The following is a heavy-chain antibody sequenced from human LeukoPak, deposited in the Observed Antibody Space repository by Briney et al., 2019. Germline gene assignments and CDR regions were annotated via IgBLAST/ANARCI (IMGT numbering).Heavy chain of an antibody. CDR2: SNPNSGGT. J-gene: IGHJ4*02. CDR3: ARVGSIVVVPAAILEDY. CDR1: GYTFTGYY. V-gene: IGHV1-2*02. D-gene: IGHD2-2*02. Sequence: ASVEVSCKASGYTFTGYYMHWVRQAPGQGLEWMGWSNPNSGGTNYAQKFQGRVTMTRDTSISTAYMELRRLRSDDTAVYYCARVGSIVVVPAAILEDYWGQGTLVTVSS.